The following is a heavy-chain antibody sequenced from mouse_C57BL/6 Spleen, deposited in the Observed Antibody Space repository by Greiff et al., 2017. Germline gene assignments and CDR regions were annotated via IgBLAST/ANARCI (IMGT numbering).Heavy chain of an antibody. V-gene: IGHV1-80*01. CDR1: GYAFSSYW. J-gene: IGHJ1*03. CDR3: ARGDYYGSSSPGGDFDV. D-gene: IGHD1-1*01. Sequence: QVQLQQSGAELVKPGASVKISCKASGYAFSSYWMNWVKQRPGQGLAWIGQIYPGDGDTNYNGKFKGKATLTADKSSSTAYMQLSSLTSEDSAVYFGARGDYYGSSSPGGDFDVWGTGTTVTVSS. CDR2: IYPGDGDT.